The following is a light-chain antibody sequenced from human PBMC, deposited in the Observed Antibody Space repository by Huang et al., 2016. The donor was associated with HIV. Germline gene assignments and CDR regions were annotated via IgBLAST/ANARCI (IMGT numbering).Light chain of an antibody. Sequence: EVVMTQHPVTLSVSLGQRATLSCRASPSVNNKLAWSQQKPGQAPRLLIHDASIRATGIPDSFIGSGSGTEFTRTISSLQSEDFAVYYFQQYNNWPPWTFGQGTKVEIK. CDR2: DAS. J-gene: IGKJ1*01. CDR1: PSVNNK. V-gene: IGKV3-15*01. CDR3: QQYNNWPPWT.